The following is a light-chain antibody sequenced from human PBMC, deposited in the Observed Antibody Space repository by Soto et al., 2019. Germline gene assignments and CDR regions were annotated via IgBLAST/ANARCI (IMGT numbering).Light chain of an antibody. J-gene: IGKJ4*01. Sequence: DILLIQSPATLSASVGDRLTITCRASENIFKFLAWYQQRSGSAPNLLIYAASDLETGVPSRFSGSGSGTEFTLTIDNLQPNDSATYYCQQYHTPPITFGGGTKVDVK. CDR1: ENIFKF. V-gene: IGKV1-5*01. CDR3: QQYHTPPIT. CDR2: AAS.